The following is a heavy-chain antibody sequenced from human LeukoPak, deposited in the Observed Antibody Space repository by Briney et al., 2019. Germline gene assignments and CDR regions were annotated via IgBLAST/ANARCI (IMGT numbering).Heavy chain of an antibody. CDR2: ISGSGGST. V-gene: IGHV3-23*01. CDR1: GFTFSSYA. D-gene: IGHD3-9*01. Sequence: GGSLRVSCAASGFTFSSYAMDGVRQAPGKGLEWVSAISGSGGSTYYADSVKGRFTISRDNSKNTLYLQMNTLRAEDTAIYYCAKFYGHWLLPYYLDHWGQGTLVTVSS. J-gene: IGHJ4*02. CDR3: AKFYGHWLLPYYLDH.